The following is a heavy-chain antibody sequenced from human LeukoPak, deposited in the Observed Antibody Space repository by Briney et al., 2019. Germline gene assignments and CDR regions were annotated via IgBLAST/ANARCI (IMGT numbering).Heavy chain of an antibody. CDR2: IYYSGST. CDR3: ARGRRTYYDFWSGYYYFDY. J-gene: IGHJ4*02. Sequence: SETLSLTCTVSGDSISSYYWSWIRQPPGKGLEWIGYIYYSGSTNYNPSLKSRVTISVDTSKNQFSLKLSSVTAADTAVYYCARGRRTYYDFWSGYYYFDYWGQGTLVTVSS. V-gene: IGHV4-59*01. D-gene: IGHD3-3*01. CDR1: GDSISSYY.